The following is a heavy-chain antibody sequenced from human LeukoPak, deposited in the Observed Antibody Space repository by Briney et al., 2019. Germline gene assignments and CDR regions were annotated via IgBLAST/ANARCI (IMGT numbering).Heavy chain of an antibody. Sequence: GSLRLSCAASGFTFSSYSMNWIRPTPGKGLEWGGSIFYSGTTYYHPSLTSRVTISEDSSKNQFSLRLHALTAADTAIYYWARGRGYDPVVFYFDSWGQGTAVIVSS. D-gene: IGHD2-15*01. CDR1: GFTFSSYS. CDR3: ARGRGYDPVVFYFDS. J-gene: IGHJ4*02. CDR2: IFYSGTT. V-gene: IGHV4-59*12.